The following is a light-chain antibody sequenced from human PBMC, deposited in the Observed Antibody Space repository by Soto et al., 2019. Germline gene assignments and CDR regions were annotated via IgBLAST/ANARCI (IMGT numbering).Light chain of an antibody. CDR2: GAS. V-gene: IGKV3D-20*02. J-gene: IGKJ1*01. Sequence: EIVLTQSPGTLSLSPGERATLSCRASQSVSSSCLAWYHQKPGQAPRLLIYGASSRATAIPDRFSGSGSGTDFTLTISRLEPEDFAVSYCQQRSNWPRTFGQGTKVDIK. CDR3: QQRSNWPRT. CDR1: QSVSSSC.